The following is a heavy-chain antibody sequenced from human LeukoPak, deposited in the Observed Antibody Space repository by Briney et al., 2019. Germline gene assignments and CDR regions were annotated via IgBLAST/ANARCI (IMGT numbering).Heavy chain of an antibody. D-gene: IGHD1-7*01. CDR1: GFTFSSYA. V-gene: IGHV3-30*14. Sequence: GGSLRLSCAASGFTFSSYAMHWVRQAPGKGLEWVAVISYDGSNKYYADSVKGRFTISRDNSKNTLYLQMNSLRAEDTAVYYCARDNWNYSFDYWGQGTLVTVSS. J-gene: IGHJ4*02. CDR2: ISYDGSNK. CDR3: ARDNWNYSFDY.